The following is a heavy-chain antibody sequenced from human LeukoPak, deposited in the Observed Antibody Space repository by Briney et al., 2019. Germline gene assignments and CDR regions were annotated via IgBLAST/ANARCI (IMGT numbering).Heavy chain of an antibody. CDR1: GYTFTGYY. V-gene: IGHV1-2*06. D-gene: IGHD2-2*01. J-gene: IGHJ5*02. Sequence: GASVKVPCKASGYTFTGYYMHWVRQAPGQGLEWMGRINPNSGGTNYAQKFQGRVTMTRDTSISTAYMELSRLRSDDTAVYYCARDPGYCSSTSCQEWFDPWGQGTLVTVSS. CDR3: ARDPGYCSSTSCQEWFDP. CDR2: INPNSGGT.